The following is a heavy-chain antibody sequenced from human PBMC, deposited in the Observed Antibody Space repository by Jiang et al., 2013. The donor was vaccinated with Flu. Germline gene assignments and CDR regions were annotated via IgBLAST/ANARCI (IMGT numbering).Heavy chain of an antibody. CDR1: FSSYA. CDR3: ASGEYSYGYEWNAFDI. Sequence: FSSYAISWVRQAPGQGLSGWEDHPIFGTANYAQKFQGRVTITADKSTSTAYMELSSLRSEDTAVYYCASGEYSYGYEWNAFDIWGQGTMVTVSS. V-gene: IGHV1-69*06. J-gene: IGHJ3*02. D-gene: IGHD5-18*01. CDR2: HPIFGTA.